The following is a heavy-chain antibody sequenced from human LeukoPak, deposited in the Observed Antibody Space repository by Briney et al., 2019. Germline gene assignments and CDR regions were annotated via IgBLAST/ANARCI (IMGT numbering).Heavy chain of an antibody. CDR3: ARGNFGSGSLYYFDY. CDR1: GGTFSSYA. J-gene: IGHJ4*02. Sequence: GASVKVSCKASGGTFSSYAISWVRQAPGQGLEWMGGIIPIFGAANYAQKFQGRVTITADESTSTAYMELSSLRSEDTAVYYCARGNFGSGSLYYFDYWGQGTLVTVSS. V-gene: IGHV1-69*13. CDR2: IIPIFGAA. D-gene: IGHD3-10*01.